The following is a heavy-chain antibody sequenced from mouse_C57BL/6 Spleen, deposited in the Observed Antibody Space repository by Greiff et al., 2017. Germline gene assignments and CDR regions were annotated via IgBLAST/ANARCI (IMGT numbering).Heavy chain of an antibody. D-gene: IGHD1-1*01. CDR1: GYTFTSYW. V-gene: IGHV1-59*01. CDR3: ARTVHYGSSLDAIDY. Sequence: QVKLQQPGAELVRPGTSVKLSCKASGYTFTSYWMHWVKQRPGQGLEWIGVIDPSDSYTNYNQKFKGKATFTLDTSSRTAYMPLSSLTSDDSAVYYGARTVHYGSSLDAIDYWGQGTSVTVSS. J-gene: IGHJ4*01. CDR2: IDPSDSYT.